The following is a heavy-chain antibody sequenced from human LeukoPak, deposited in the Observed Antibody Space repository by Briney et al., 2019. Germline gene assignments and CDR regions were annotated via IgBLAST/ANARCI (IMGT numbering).Heavy chain of an antibody. CDR1: GFTFSSYS. V-gene: IGHV3-21*01. CDR3: ARDASPSAVATLAN. CDR2: ISSISSYI. J-gene: IGHJ4*02. D-gene: IGHD5-12*01. Sequence: GGSLRLSCAASGFTFSSYSMNWVRQAPGKGLEWVSSISSISSYIYYADSVKGRFTVSRDNAKNSLYLQRDSLRAEDTAVYYCARDASPSAVATLANWGQGTLVTVSS.